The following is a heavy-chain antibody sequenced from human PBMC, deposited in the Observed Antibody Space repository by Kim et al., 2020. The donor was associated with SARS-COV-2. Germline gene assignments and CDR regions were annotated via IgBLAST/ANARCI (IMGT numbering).Heavy chain of an antibody. J-gene: IGHJ3*02. Sequence: ASVKVSCKASGYTFTSYAMNWVRQAPGQGLEWMGWINTITGNPTYAQGFTGRFLFSLDTSMSTAYLQMSSLRAEDTAVYYCAREKCNGGSSCFRHWYFDIWGRGTMVTVSS. CDR1: GYTFTSYA. V-gene: IGHV7-4-1*02. CDR2: INTITGNP. CDR3: AREKCNGGSSCFRHWYFDI. D-gene: IGHD2-15*01.